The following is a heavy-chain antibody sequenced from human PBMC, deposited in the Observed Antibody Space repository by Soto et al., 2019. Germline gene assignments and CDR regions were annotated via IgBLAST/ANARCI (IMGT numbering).Heavy chain of an antibody. D-gene: IGHD1-26*01. CDR2: ISESGAIT. Sequence: EVHLLESGGGLVQPGGSLRLSCVASGFTFSSYTMYWVRQVPGKGLEWVSDISESGAITHYADSVKGRFTISRADPKSTRYLQMHTLRGDDTAVYYCAKAQYTGISKTLDYWGQGTLVTVST. CDR3: AKAQYTGISKTLDY. CDR1: GFTFSSYT. J-gene: IGHJ4*02. V-gene: IGHV3-23*01.